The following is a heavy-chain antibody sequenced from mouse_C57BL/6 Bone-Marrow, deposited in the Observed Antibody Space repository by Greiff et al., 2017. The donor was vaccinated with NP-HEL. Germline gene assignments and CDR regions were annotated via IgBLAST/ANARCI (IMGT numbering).Heavy chain of an antibody. CDR1: GFTFSSYT. J-gene: IGHJ2*01. Sequence: DVKLVESGGGLVKPGGSLKLSCAASGFTFSSYTMSWVRQTPEKRLEWVATISGGGGNTYYPDSVKGRFTISRDNAKNTLYLQMSSLRSEDTALYYCARQTAIYYGYDVFDYWGQGTTLTVSS. V-gene: IGHV5-9*01. D-gene: IGHD2-2*01. CDR3: ARQTAIYYGYDVFDY. CDR2: ISGGGGNT.